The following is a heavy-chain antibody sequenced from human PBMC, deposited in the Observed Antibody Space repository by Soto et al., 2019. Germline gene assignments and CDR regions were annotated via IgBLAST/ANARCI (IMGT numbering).Heavy chain of an antibody. CDR3: ARQGGYCSSTSCYRSWFDL. Sequence: SETLSLTCTVSVGSISTSSYYWGWIRQPPGKGLEWLGSIYYSGTTYYNPSLKSRVTISVDRSKNQFSLNLSSVTAADTALFYCARQGGYCSSTSCYRSWFDLWGQGTPVTVSS. CDR2: IYYSGTT. V-gene: IGHV4-39*01. CDR1: VGSISTSSYY. J-gene: IGHJ5*02. D-gene: IGHD2-2*01.